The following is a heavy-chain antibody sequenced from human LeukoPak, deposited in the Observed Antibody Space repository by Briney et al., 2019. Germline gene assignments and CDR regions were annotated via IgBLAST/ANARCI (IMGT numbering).Heavy chain of an antibody. D-gene: IGHD4-17*01. CDR2: IYPGDSDT. Sequence: GESLKISCKGSGYSFTTYCIGWVRQMPGKGLEWMGIIYPGDSDTRYSPSFQGQVTISADKSINSAHLQWSSLTASDTAIYYCARSLRLDYGDYRDAFDIWGQGTMVTVSS. V-gene: IGHV5-51*01. CDR3: ARSLRLDYGDYRDAFDI. J-gene: IGHJ3*02. CDR1: GYSFTTYC.